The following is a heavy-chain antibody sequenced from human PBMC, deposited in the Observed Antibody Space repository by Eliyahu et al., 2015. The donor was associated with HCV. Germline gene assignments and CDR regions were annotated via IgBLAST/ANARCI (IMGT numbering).Heavy chain of an antibody. CDR3: ARAAGSGSYYLLDY. Sequence: QVQLVQSGAEVKXPXASXXVSCXASGYTFTSYGIRWVRQAPGQGLXWMGWISAYNGNTNYAQKLQGRVTMTTDTSTSTAYMELRSLRSDDTAVYYCARAAGSGSYYLLDYWGQGTLVTVSS. D-gene: IGHD1-26*01. J-gene: IGHJ4*02. V-gene: IGHV1-18*04. CDR2: ISAYNGNT. CDR1: GYTFTSYG.